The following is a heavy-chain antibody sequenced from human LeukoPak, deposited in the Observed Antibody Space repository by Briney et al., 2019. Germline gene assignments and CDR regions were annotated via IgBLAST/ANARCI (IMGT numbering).Heavy chain of an antibody. CDR3: ARDMEPDAFDI. V-gene: IGHV3-48*03. Sequence: GGSLRLSCAASGFTFSTYEMNWVRQAPGKGLEWVSYISSRGSAIYYAYSVKGRFTISRDIAKTSLYLQMKSLRAEDTAIYYCARDMEPDAFDIWGQGTMVTVSS. CDR1: GFTFSTYE. CDR2: ISSRGSAI. D-gene: IGHD1-1*01. J-gene: IGHJ3*02.